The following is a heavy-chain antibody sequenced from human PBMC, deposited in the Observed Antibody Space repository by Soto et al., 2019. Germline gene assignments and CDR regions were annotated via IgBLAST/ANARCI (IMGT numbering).Heavy chain of an antibody. CDR3: AKGVHTTSCDKCAP. D-gene: IGHD2-2*01. Sequence: EVQLLESGGGLVQPGGSLRLSCAASGFTFSSYVINWVRQAPGKGLEWVSCISGSGDSSLYADSVKGRFALSRDNSKNTVFLQMNNLRAEDTAHYYGAKGVHTTSCDKCAPWGQGTLVTVSS. J-gene: IGHJ5*02. V-gene: IGHV3-23*01. CDR2: ISGSGDSS. CDR1: GFTFSSYV.